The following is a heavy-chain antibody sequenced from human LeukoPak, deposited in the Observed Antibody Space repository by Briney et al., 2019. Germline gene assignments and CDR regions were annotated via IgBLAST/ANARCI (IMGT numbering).Heavy chain of an antibody. CDR2: IYTSGST. V-gene: IGHV4-4*07. CDR1: GGFISSYY. CDR3: ARDDTAVAAIHDAFDI. D-gene: IGHD2-15*01. J-gene: IGHJ3*02. Sequence: SETLSLTCTVSGGFISSYYWSWIRQPAGKGLEWIGRIYTSGSTNYNPSLKSRVTMSVDTSKNQFSLKLSSVTAADTAVYYCARDDTAVAAIHDAFDIWGQGTMVTVSS.